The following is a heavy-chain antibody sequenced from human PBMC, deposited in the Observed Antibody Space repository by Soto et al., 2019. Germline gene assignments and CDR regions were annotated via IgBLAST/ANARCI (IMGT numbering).Heavy chain of an antibody. V-gene: IGHV4-59*01. Sequence: QVQLQESGPGLVKPSETLSLTCTVSGGSISSYYWSWIRQPPGKGLEWIGYIYYSGSTNYNPSRKSRVTISVDTPKNQFSLKLSSVTAADTAVYYCARGGGFGELLNWFDPWGQGTLVTVSS. J-gene: IGHJ5*02. D-gene: IGHD3-10*01. CDR3: ARGGGFGELLNWFDP. CDR1: GGSISSYY. CDR2: IYYSGST.